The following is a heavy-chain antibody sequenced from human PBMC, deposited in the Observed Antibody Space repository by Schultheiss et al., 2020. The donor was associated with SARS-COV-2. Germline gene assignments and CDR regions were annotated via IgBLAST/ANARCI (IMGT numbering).Heavy chain of an antibody. J-gene: IGHJ4*02. Sequence: GESLKISCKASGGTFSSYGISWVRQAPGQGLEWMGWISAYNGNTNYAQKLQGRVTMTTDTSTSTAYMELRSLRSDDTAVYYCARVGGGGDLRDWGQGTLVTVSS. D-gene: IGHD2-21*02. CDR3: ARVGGGGDLRD. CDR2: ISAYNGNT. V-gene: IGHV1-18*01. CDR1: GGTFSSYG.